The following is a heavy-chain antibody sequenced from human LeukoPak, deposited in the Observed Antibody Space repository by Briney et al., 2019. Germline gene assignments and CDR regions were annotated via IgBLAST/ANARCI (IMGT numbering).Heavy chain of an antibody. CDR2: ISLSGTYI. D-gene: IGHD4-23*01. Sequence: PGGSLRLSCAASGFTFSSFSMSWVRQAPGKGLEWVSSISLSGTYIYYTDSVKGRFTISRDNAKNSLFLQMDSLRGEDTAVYYCATDGGNYGYFQHWGQGTLVTVSS. CDR1: GFTFSSFS. V-gene: IGHV3-21*01. J-gene: IGHJ1*01. CDR3: ATDGGNYGYFQH.